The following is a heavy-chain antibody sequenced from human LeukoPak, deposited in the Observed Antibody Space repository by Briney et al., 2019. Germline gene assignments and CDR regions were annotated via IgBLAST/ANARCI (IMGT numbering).Heavy chain of an antibody. D-gene: IGHD5-18*01. V-gene: IGHV3-48*03. Sequence: GGSLRLSCAASGFIFSSYEMNWVRQAPGKGLEWVSYISSSGSTKHYADSVKGRFTISRDNAKNSLDLQMNSLRAEDTAVYYCARDDSYGLDYWGQGTLVAVSS. CDR1: GFIFSSYE. CDR2: ISSSGSTK. CDR3: ARDDSYGLDY. J-gene: IGHJ4*02.